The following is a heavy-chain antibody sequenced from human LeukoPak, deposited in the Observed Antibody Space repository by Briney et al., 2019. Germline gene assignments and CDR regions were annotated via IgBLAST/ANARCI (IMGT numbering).Heavy chain of an antibody. Sequence: GGSLRLSCAASGFTFSSYGMHWVRQAPGKGLEWVAFIRYDGSNKYYADSVKGRFTISRDNSKSTLYLQMNSLRAEDTAVYYCAKDQWLVLSYFDYWGQGTLVTVSS. V-gene: IGHV3-30*02. J-gene: IGHJ4*02. CDR3: AKDQWLVLSYFDY. CDR1: GFTFSSYG. D-gene: IGHD6-19*01. CDR2: IRYDGSNK.